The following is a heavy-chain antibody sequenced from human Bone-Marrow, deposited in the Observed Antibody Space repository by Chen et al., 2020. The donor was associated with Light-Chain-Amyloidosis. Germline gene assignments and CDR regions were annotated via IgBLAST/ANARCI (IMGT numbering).Heavy chain of an antibody. CDR2: IGSSGSTR. D-gene: IGHD3-3*01. CDR3: ARGTKARNFWSGIDY. Sequence: GSLRLSXAXSGFTFSDYYMSWIRRAPGKGLGWVSYIGSSGSTRYYADSVKGRFTISRDNAKNSLYLQMNXXXAEDTAVYYCARGTKARNFWSGIDYWGQGTLVTVSS. J-gene: IGHJ4*02. CDR1: GFTFSDYY. V-gene: IGHV3-11*01.